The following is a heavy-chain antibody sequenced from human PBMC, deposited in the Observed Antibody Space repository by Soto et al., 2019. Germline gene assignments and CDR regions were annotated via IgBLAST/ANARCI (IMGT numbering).Heavy chain of an antibody. J-gene: IGHJ4*02. CDR2: MYHSGIT. Sequence: SETLSLTCTASGGSISSSHWSWIRQPPGKGLEWIGYMYHSGITSSNPSLKSRVTISEDRSKNQLSLKLSSVTAADTAVYFCVRGRNVGKYIPYWGQGMLVTVSS. D-gene: IGHD2-15*01. CDR3: VRGRNVGKYIPY. V-gene: IGHV4-59*01. CDR1: GGSISSSH.